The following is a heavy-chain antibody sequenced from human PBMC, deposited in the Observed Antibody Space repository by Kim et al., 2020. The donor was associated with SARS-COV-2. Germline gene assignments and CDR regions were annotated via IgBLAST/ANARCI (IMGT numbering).Heavy chain of an antibody. J-gene: IGHJ1*01. CDR1: GGSISSSSYY. V-gene: IGHV4-39*01. D-gene: IGHD3-10*01. CDR2: IYYSGST. Sequence: SETLSLTCTVSGGSISSSSYYWGWIRQPPGKGLEWIGSIYYSGSTYYNPSLKSRVTISVDTSKNQFSLKLSSVTAADTAVYYCARHWRRFRGVIPSPSRDAEYFQHWGQGTLVTVSS. CDR3: ARHWRRFRGVIPSPSRDAEYFQH.